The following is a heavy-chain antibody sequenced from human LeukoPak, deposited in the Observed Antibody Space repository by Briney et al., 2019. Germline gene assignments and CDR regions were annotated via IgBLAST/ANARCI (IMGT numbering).Heavy chain of an antibody. D-gene: IGHD3-22*01. Sequence: GASVKVSCKASGFPFTSFYIHWVRQAPGQGLEWMGIINPSDGSTTYAQKFQGRVSMTKDMSTSTVYMELSSLRSEDTAVYYCAGGGAPPHYYDNTGLWPPYFDSWGPGALVTVSS. CDR2: INPSDGST. CDR3: AGGGAPPHYYDNTGLWPPYFDS. J-gene: IGHJ4*02. CDR1: GFPFTSFY. V-gene: IGHV1-46*01.